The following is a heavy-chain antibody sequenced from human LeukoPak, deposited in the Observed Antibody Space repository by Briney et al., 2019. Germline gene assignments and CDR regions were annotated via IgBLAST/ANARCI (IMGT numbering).Heavy chain of an antibody. Sequence: GGSLRLSCAASGFTFSSHAMSWARQAPGKGLQWVSAVSPGGDKTYYADSVKGRFTVSRDNSRNTLYLQMNSLRADDTAVYFCAKEKAVARSSGWHAFDVWAKGHWSPSL. CDR3: AKEKAVARSSGWHAFDV. CDR1: GFTFSSHA. V-gene: IGHV3-23*01. CDR2: VSPGGDKT. J-gene: IGHJ3*01. D-gene: IGHD6-19*01.